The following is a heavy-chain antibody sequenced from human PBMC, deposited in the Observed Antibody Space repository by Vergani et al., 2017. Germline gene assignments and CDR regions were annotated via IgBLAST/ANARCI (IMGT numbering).Heavy chain of an antibody. J-gene: IGHJ4*02. CDR2: INSDGSSI. V-gene: IGHV3-74*01. Sequence: EVQLVESGGGLVQPGGSLRLSCAASGFTVSSNYMSWVRQAPGKGLEWVSRINSDGSSITYADSVKGRFTISRDNAKNSLYLQMNSLRAEDTAVYYCAREDYGDYVVLDYWGQGTLVTVSS. D-gene: IGHD4-17*01. CDR1: GFTVSSNY. CDR3: AREDYGDYVVLDY.